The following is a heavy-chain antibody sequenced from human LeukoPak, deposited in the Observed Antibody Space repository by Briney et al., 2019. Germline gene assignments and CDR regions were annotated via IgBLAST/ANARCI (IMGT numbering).Heavy chain of an antibody. J-gene: IGHJ1*01. Sequence: KPSETLSLTCTVSGGSISSSSYYWGWSRQPPGKGLEWIGSIYYSGSTYYNPSLKSRVTISVDTSKNQFSLRLSSVTAADTAVYYCASGDKGPYLHAEYFQHWGQGTLVTVSS. CDR1: GGSISSSSYY. D-gene: IGHD3-9*01. CDR2: IYYSGST. CDR3: ASGDKGPYLHAEYFQH. V-gene: IGHV4-39*01.